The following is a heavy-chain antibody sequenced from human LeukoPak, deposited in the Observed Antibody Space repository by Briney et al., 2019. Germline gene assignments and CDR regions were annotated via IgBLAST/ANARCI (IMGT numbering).Heavy chain of an antibody. D-gene: IGHD2-2*01. J-gene: IGHJ5*02. Sequence: ASVKVSCKASGYTFTSYAMHWVRQAPGQRLEWMGWINAGNGSTKYSQKFQGRVTITRDTSANTAYMELSSLRSEDTAVYYCARGPSRGWFDPWGQGTLVTVSS. CDR2: INAGNGST. V-gene: IGHV1-3*01. CDR1: GYTFTSYA. CDR3: ARGPSRGWFDP.